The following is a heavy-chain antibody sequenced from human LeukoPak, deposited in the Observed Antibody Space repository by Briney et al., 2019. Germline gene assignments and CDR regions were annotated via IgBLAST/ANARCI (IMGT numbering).Heavy chain of an antibody. D-gene: IGHD1-26*01. Sequence: PGGSLRLSCAASGFTVSSNYMSWVRQAPGKGLEGGSVIYSGGSTYYADSVKGRFTISRDNSKNTLYLKMNSLRAEDTAVYYCARDKSGSYLTFSYYMDVWGKGTTVTVSS. CDR2: IYSGGST. CDR3: ARDKSGSYLTFSYYMDV. V-gene: IGHV3-53*01. CDR1: GFTVSSNY. J-gene: IGHJ6*03.